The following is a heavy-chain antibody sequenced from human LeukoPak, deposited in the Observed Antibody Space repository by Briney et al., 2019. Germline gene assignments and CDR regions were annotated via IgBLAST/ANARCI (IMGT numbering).Heavy chain of an antibody. Sequence: PGGSLRLSCSASGFAFSSYAMGWVRQAPVRGLEWVASITGIADITTYADSLRGRFTISRDNSQNTLYLQMNSLRDEDTALYYCGKYLQPSGYPYALDTWGQGTMVTVSS. CDR2: ITGIADIT. D-gene: IGHD5-12*01. CDR3: GKYLQPSGYPYALDT. V-gene: IGHV3-23*01. J-gene: IGHJ3*02. CDR1: GFAFSSYA.